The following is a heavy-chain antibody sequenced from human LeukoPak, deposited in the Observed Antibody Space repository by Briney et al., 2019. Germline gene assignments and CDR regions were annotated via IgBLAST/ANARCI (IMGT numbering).Heavy chain of an antibody. CDR2: INHSGST. Sequence: SETLSLTCAVYGGSFSDYHWSWIRQPPGKGLEWIGEINHSGSTNYNPSLKSRVTISVDTSKNQFSLKLTSVTAADTAVYYCARGGYSYGYLYWGQGTLVTVSS. D-gene: IGHD5-18*01. V-gene: IGHV4-34*01. CDR1: GGSFSDYH. J-gene: IGHJ4*02. CDR3: ARGGYSYGYLY.